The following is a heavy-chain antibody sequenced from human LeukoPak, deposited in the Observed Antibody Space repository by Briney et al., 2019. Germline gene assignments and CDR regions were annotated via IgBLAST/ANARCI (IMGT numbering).Heavy chain of an antibody. CDR3: ARDSGYSSSWPSY. Sequence: ASVTVSCKASGYTFTGYYMHWVRQAPGQGLEWMGWINPNSGGTNYAQKFQGRVTMTRDTSISTAYMELSRLRSDVTAVYYCARDSGYSSSWPSYWGQGTLVTVSS. CDR2: INPNSGGT. CDR1: GYTFTGYY. V-gene: IGHV1-2*02. J-gene: IGHJ4*02. D-gene: IGHD6-13*01.